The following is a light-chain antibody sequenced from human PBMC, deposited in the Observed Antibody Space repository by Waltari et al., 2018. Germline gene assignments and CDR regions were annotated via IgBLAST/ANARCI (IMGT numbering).Light chain of an antibody. J-gene: IGLJ3*02. Sequence: QSVLTQPPSASATPGRRVTISCSGSTSNIGSHTVNWYQQLPGPAPKLLIYSNNQRPSGVPGRFSGSKSGTSASLAISGLQSEDEADYYCATWDDSLDGWVFGGGTKLTVL. CDR3: ATWDDSLDGWV. CDR1: TSNIGSHT. V-gene: IGLV1-44*01. CDR2: SNN.